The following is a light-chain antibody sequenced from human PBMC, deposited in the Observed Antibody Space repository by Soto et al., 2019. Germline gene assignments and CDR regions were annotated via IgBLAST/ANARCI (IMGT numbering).Light chain of an antibody. V-gene: IGLV2-14*01. CDR3: SSYTNINTTACF. CDR1: SGDIGSYNR. J-gene: IGLJ1*01. CDR2: EVT. Sequence: QSVLTQPASVSGSPGQSITISCTGTSGDIGSYNRVSWYQQHPGKAPKLIIFEVTDRPSGASNRFSGSKSGNTASLTISGLQAEDEAEYYCSSYTNINTTACFFGTWTKLTVL.